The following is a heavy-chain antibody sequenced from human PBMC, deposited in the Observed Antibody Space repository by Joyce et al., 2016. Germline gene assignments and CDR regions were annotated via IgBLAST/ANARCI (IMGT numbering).Heavy chain of an antibody. D-gene: IGHD1-26*01. Sequence: QVQLVESGGGVVRPGRSLRLSCATSGFTFSVYTLHWVRQAPGMGLVGVAVISYDGGEKYYADSVKGRFTVSRDNSQDTLYLQMNSLRPVDTAVYYCTKAPGTKSLSLPNNWGQGTLVTVSS. CDR2: ISYDGGEK. CDR1: GFTFSVYT. J-gene: IGHJ4*02. CDR3: TKAPGTKSLSLPNN. V-gene: IGHV3-30-3*01.